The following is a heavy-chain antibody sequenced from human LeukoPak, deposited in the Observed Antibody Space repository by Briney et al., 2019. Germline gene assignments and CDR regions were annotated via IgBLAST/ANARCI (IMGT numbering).Heavy chain of an antibody. J-gene: IGHJ4*02. D-gene: IGHD2-2*02. CDR1: GYTFTGFY. V-gene: IGHV1-2*02. Sequence: ASVKVACKASGYTFTGFYIHWVRQAPGQGLEWMGWINPNSGGTNYAQKFQGRVTMTRDTSISTAYMELGRLRSDDTAVFYCAMSMGYCTGTTCYTIWAFDNWGQGTLVTVPS. CDR3: AMSMGYCTGTTCYTIWAFDN. CDR2: INPNSGGT.